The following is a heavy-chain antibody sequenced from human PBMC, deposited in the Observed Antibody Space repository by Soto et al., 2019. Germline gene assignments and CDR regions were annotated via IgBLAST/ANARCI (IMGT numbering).Heavy chain of an antibody. CDR1: GYTFTIYY. V-gene: IGHV1-46*03. D-gene: IGHD2-15*01. CDR3: ARDHIKFTYCSGGSCYSSWFDP. J-gene: IGHJ5*02. Sequence: ASLKVSCKASGYTFTIYYMHWVRQAPGQGLEWMGIINPSGGSTSYAQKFQGRVTMTRDTSTSTVYMELSSLRSEDTAVYYCARDHIKFTYCSGGSCYSSWFDPWGQGTLVTVSS. CDR2: INPSGGST.